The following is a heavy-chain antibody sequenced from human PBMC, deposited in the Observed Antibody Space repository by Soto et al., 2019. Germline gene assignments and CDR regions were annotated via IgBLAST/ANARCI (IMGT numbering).Heavy chain of an antibody. J-gene: IGHJ6*03. CDR2: IIPILGIA. CDR3: ARDGTKTQNYYDFWSGYHYYYYMDV. Sequence: SVKVSCKASGGTFSSYTISWVRQAPGQGLEWMGRIIPILGIANYAQKFQGRVTITADRSTSTAYMELSSLRSEDTAVYYCARDGTKTQNYYDFWSGYHYYYYMDVWGKGTTVTVSS. V-gene: IGHV1-69*04. D-gene: IGHD3-3*01. CDR1: GGTFSSYT.